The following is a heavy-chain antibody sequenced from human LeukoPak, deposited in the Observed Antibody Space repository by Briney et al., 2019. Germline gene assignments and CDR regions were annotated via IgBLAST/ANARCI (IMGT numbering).Heavy chain of an antibody. J-gene: IGHJ4*02. Sequence: GGSLRLSCAASGFTFSGSAMHWVRQASGKGLEWVGRIRSKANSYATAYAASVKGRFTISRDDSKNTAYLQMNSLKIEDTAVYYCTPSLYDILTGSDYWGQGTLVTVSS. CDR3: TPSLYDILTGSDY. CDR1: GFTFSGSA. D-gene: IGHD3-9*01. V-gene: IGHV3-73*01. CDR2: IRSKANSYAT.